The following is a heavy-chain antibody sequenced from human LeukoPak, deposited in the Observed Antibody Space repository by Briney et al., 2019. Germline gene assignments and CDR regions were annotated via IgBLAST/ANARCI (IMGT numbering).Heavy chain of an antibody. CDR2: ISYDGSNK. Sequence: GGSLRLSCAASGFTFSSYAMHWVRQAPGKGLEWVAVISYDGSNKYYADSVKGRFTISRDNSKKTLYLQMNSLRAEDTAVYYCARDYKFQGSYPDYWGQGTLVTVSS. J-gene: IGHJ4*02. V-gene: IGHV3-30*04. D-gene: IGHD3-10*01. CDR1: GFTFSSYA. CDR3: ARDYKFQGSYPDY.